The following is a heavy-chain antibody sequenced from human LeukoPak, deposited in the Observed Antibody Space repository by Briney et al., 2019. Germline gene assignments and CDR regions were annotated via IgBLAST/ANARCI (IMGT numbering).Heavy chain of an antibody. CDR1: GDTLANYG. CDR3: ARVTVVNRSPWSWGPKKIGQEVNWFDP. V-gene: IGHV1-18*04. Sequence: GASVKVSCKAPGDTLANYGITCVRQAPGQGLEWMGWNTGYSGNTNYAQHLQGRVTMTTERSTSTAYLELRSLRSDDTAVYCARVTVVNRSPWSWGPKKIGQEVNWFDPWGQGTLIIVSS. CDR2: NTGYSGNT. D-gene: IGHD4/OR15-4a*01. J-gene: IGHJ5*02.